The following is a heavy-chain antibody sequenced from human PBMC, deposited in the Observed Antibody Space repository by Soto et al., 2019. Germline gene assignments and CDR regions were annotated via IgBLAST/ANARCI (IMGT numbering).Heavy chain of an antibody. Sequence: SGEVSCKASGFTFTSSAVPGVRQARGQRLEWIGWIVVGSGNTNYAQKFQERVTITRDMSTSTAYMELSSLRSEDTAVYYCAADPGEDSSSYYYYGMDVWGQGTTVTVSS. CDR1: GFTFTSSA. J-gene: IGHJ6*02. D-gene: IGHD6-6*01. CDR3: AADPGEDSSSYYYYGMDV. CDR2: IVVGSGNT. V-gene: IGHV1-58*01.